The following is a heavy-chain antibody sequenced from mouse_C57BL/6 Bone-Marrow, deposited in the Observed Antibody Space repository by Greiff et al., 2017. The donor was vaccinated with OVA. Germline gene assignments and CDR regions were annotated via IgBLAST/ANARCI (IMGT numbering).Heavy chain of an antibody. CDR2: IYPSDSET. Sequence: VQLQQPGAELVRPGSSVKLSCKASGCTFTSYWMDWVKQRPGQGLEWIGNIYPSDSETHYNQKFKDKATLTVDKSSSTTYMQLSSLTSEDSAVYYYASKDDGYYYFDYWGQGTTLTVSA. CDR1: GCTFTSYW. V-gene: IGHV1-61*01. J-gene: IGHJ2*01. CDR3: ASKDDGYYYFDY. D-gene: IGHD2-3*01.